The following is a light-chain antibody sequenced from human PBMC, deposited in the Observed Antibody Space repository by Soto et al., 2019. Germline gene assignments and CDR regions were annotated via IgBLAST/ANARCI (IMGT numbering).Light chain of an antibody. J-gene: IGLJ1*01. CDR3: GAWDSSLSAYV. CDR2: DNN. Sequence: QSVLTRPPSVSAAPGQKVTISCSGSNSMIANNYVSWYQQLTETDHQLVCYDNNKRPAGIPDRISGSKSGTSATLGITGPQPGDEADYHCGAWDSSLSAYVFGNGTKVAGL. CDR1: NSMIANNY. V-gene: IGLV1-51*01.